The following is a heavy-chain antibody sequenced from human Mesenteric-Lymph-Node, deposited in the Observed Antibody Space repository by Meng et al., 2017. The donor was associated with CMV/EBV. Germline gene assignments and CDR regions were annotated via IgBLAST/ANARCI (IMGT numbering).Heavy chain of an antibody. CDR2: ISYDGSNK. D-gene: IGHD5-18*01. CDR1: GFTFSSYA. J-gene: IGHJ4*02. CDR3: AREINTAMVNLLDY. V-gene: IGHV3-30*04. Sequence: GESLKISCAASGFTFSSYAMHWVRQAPGKGLEWVAVISYDGSNKYYADSVKGRFTISRDNSKNTLYLQMNSLRAEDTAVYYCAREINTAMVNLLDYWGQGTLVTVSS.